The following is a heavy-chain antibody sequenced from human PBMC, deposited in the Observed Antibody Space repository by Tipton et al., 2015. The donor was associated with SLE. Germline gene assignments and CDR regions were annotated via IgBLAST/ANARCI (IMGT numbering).Heavy chain of an antibody. Sequence: TLSLTCTVSGVSITSHYWSWIRQPPGKGLEWIGYIYYTGNTKYNPSLQSRVTMSVDTSKNQFSLILSSVTAADTAVYYCATSDLYGSGQGLDVWGQGTTVTVSS. CDR2: IYYTGNT. CDR3: ATSDLYGSGQGLDV. CDR1: GVSITSHY. J-gene: IGHJ6*02. D-gene: IGHD2/OR15-2a*01. V-gene: IGHV4-59*11.